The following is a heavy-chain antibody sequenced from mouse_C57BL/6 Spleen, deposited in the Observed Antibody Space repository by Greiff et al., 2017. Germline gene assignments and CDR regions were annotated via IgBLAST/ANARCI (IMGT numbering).Heavy chain of an antibody. CDR2: IRNKANGYTT. CDR3: ARYPLEYYAMDY. V-gene: IGHV7-3*01. Sequence: EVQLVESGGGLVQPGGSLSLSCAASGFTFTDYYMSWVRQPPGKALEWLGFIRNKANGYTTEYSASVKGRFTISRDNSQSILYLQMNALRAEDSATYYCARYPLEYYAMDYWGQGTSVTVSS. CDR1: GFTFTDYY. J-gene: IGHJ4*01. D-gene: IGHD2-10*02.